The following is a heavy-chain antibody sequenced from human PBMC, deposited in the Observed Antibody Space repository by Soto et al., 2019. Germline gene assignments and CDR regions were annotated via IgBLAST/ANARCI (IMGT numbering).Heavy chain of an antibody. CDR3: AKDLGPPRGSYPDS. CDR1: GCTFSSYG. D-gene: IGHD1-26*01. J-gene: IGHJ4*02. CDR2: ISYDGSHT. V-gene: IGHV3-30*18. Sequence: GGSLRLSCVASGCTFSSYGMHWVRQTPSKGLEWVSVISYDGSHTHYADSVRGRFTVSRDNSKSTVYLQMNTLRPDDTAVYYCAKDLGPPRGSYPDSWGPGTLVTVSS.